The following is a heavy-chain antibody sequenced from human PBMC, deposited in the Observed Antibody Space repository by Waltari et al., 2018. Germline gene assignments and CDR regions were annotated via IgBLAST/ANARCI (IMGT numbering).Heavy chain of an antibody. CDR1: GFTFSAYN. CDR3: ARVDNSGWSTHLDY. D-gene: IGHD6-19*01. CDR2: ISPGSTTI. J-gene: IGHJ4*02. V-gene: IGHV3-48*01. Sequence: EVQLVESGGGLVQPGGSLRLSCAASGFTFSAYNMKWVRQAPGKGLECVSHISPGSTTIYYADSVKGRFTISRDNAKNSLVLEMNSLRAEDTAVYFCARVDNSGWSTHLDYWGQGTLVTVSS.